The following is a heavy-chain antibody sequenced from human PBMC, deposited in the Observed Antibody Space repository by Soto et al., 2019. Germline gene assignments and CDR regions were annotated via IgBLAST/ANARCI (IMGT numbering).Heavy chain of an antibody. V-gene: IGHV5-10-1*01. Sequence: PGESLKISCKGSGYSFTSYWISWVRQMPGKGLEWMGRIDPSDSYTNYSPSFQGHVTISADKSISTAYLQWSSLKASDTAMYYCATQRCSSTSCYYYYYGMDVWGQGTTVTVS. CDR3: ATQRCSSTSCYYYYYGMDV. CDR2: IDPSDSYT. CDR1: GYSFTSYW. D-gene: IGHD2-2*01. J-gene: IGHJ6*02.